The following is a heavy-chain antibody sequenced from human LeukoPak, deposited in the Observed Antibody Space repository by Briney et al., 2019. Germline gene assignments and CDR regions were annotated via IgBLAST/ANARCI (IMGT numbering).Heavy chain of an antibody. CDR2: IYTSGST. D-gene: IGHD6-19*01. Sequence: SETLSLTCTVSGGSISSGSYYWSWIRQPAGKGLKWIGRIYTSGSTNYNPSLKSRVTISVDTSKNQFPLKLSSVTAADTAVYYCAGSSGYSSGWRVDYWGQGTLVTVSS. V-gene: IGHV4-61*02. CDR1: GGSISSGSYY. CDR3: AGSSGYSSGWRVDY. J-gene: IGHJ4*02.